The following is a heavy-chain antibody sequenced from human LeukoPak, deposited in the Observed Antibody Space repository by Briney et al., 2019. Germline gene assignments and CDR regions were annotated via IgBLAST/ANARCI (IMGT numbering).Heavy chain of an antibody. V-gene: IGHV1-69*04. D-gene: IGHD2-2*01. J-gene: IGHJ6*02. Sequence: ASVKVSCKASGGTFSSYAISWVRQAPGQGLEWMGRIIPILGTANYAQKFQGRVTMTTDTSTSTAYMELRSLRSDDTAVYYCARDQRVVPAATPTYYYYGMDVWGQGTTVTVSS. CDR3: ARDQRVVPAATPTYYYYGMDV. CDR1: GGTFSSYA. CDR2: IIPILGTA.